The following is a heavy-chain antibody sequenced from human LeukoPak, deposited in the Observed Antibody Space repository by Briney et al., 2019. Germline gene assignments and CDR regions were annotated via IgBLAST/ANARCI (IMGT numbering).Heavy chain of an antibody. D-gene: IGHD4-17*01. J-gene: IGHJ6*02. V-gene: IGHV3-11*01. Sequence: GGSLTLSCAASGFTFSDYYMSGIRRAPGRGRVGVSYISSSGSTIYYADSVKGRFTISRDNAKNSLSLQMNSLRAEDTAVYYCASTVNRMYYYGMDVWGQGTTVTVSS. CDR3: ASTVNRMYYYGMDV. CDR1: GFTFSDYY. CDR2: ISSSGSTI.